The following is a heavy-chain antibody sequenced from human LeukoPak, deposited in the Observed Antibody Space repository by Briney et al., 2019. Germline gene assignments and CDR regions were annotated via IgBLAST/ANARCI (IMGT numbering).Heavy chain of an antibody. J-gene: IGHJ5*02. V-gene: IGHV4-4*07. Sequence: PSETLSLTCTVSGVSISGYYWSWIRQPAGKGLEWIGRIYTSGSTNYNPSLKSRVTILVDTSKNQFSLKLSSVTAADTAVYYCARAYYGSGNNWFDPWGQGTLVTVS. CDR3: ARAYYGSGNNWFDP. CDR2: IYTSGST. CDR1: GVSISGYY. D-gene: IGHD3-10*01.